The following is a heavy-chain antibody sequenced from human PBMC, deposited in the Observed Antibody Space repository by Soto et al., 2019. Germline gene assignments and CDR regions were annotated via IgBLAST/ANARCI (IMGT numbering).Heavy chain of an antibody. J-gene: IGHJ6*03. D-gene: IGHD5-12*01. CDR3: ARVATVGKGYYYYMDV. V-gene: IGHV4-39*01. CDR1: GGSISSSSYY. Sequence: SETLSLTCTVSGGSISSSSYYWGWIRQPPGKGLEWIGHFYYSEITYYSPSLKSRVTMSVDTSKNQFSLNLSYVTAADTAVYYCARVATVGKGYYYYMDVWGKGTTVTVSS. CDR2: FYYSEIT.